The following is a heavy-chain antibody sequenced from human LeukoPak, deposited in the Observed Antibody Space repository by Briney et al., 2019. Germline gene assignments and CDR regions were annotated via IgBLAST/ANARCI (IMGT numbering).Heavy chain of an antibody. CDR1: GFTFSNYW. V-gene: IGHV3-74*01. Sequence: GGSLRLSCAASGFTFSNYWTHWVRQAPGKGLVWVSRISTDGRSTSYADSVKGRFTISRDNAKNTLYLQMNSLRAEDTAVYYCGRDRSNYVSIDFWGQGSLVTVSS. CDR2: ISTDGRST. J-gene: IGHJ4*02. D-gene: IGHD4-11*01. CDR3: GRDRSNYVSIDF.